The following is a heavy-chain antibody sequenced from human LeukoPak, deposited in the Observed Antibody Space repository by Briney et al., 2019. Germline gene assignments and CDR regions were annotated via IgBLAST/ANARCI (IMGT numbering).Heavy chain of an antibody. D-gene: IGHD3-22*01. CDR1: GGSISSGSHY. CDR2: IYTSGST. V-gene: IGHV4-61*02. CDR3: ARARYYDSSGYYSNDAVDI. Sequence: SQTLSLTCTVSGGSISSGSHYWSWIRQPAGKGLEWIGRIYTSGSTNYNPSLKCRVTISVDTSKNQFSLKLSSVTAADTAVYYCARARYYDSSGYYSNDAVDIWGQGTMVTVSS. J-gene: IGHJ3*02.